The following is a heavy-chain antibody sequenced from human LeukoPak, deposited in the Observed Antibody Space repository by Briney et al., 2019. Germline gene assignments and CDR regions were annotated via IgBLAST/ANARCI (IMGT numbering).Heavy chain of an antibody. CDR1: GGSISSYY. D-gene: IGHD6-13*01. CDR2: IYYSGST. CDR3: ARATLIAAAGNWFDP. Sequence: PSETLSLTCTVSGGSISSYYWSWIRQPPGKGLEWIGYIYYSGSTNYNPSLKSRVTISVETSKNQLSLKLSSVTAADTAVYYCARATLIAAAGNWFDPWGQGTLVTVSS. J-gene: IGHJ5*02. V-gene: IGHV4-59*01.